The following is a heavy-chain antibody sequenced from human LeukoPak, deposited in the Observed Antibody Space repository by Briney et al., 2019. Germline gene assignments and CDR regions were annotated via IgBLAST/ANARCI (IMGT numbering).Heavy chain of an antibody. J-gene: IGHJ6*03. D-gene: IGHD2-2*01. CDR1: GYSISSGYY. Sequence: SETLSLTCAVSGYSISSGYYWGWIRQPPGKGLEWIGSIYHSGSTYYNPSLKSRVTISVDTSKNQSSLKLSSVTAADTAVYYCAREIYCSSTSRQGYYYMDVWGKGTTVTVSS. CDR3: AREIYCSSTSRQGYYYMDV. CDR2: IYHSGST. V-gene: IGHV4-38-2*02.